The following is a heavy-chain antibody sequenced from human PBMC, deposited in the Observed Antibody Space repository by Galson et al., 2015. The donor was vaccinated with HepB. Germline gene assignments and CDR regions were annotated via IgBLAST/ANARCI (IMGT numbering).Heavy chain of an antibody. J-gene: IGHJ5*01. CDR2: IRGSDGST. Sequence: SLRLSCAASGFTFNNNAMAWVRQTPGKGLEWVSAIRGSDGSTYYADSVKGRFTISRDNSKSTLFLQMNSLRAEDTAVYYCAKDFRLASWGQGTLVTVSS. CDR1: GFTFNNNA. V-gene: IGHV3-23*01. CDR3: AKDFRLAS.